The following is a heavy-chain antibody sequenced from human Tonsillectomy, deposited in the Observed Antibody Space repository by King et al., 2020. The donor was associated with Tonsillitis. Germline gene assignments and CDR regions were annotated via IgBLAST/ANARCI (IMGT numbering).Heavy chain of an antibody. CDR1: GLTFSNAW. V-gene: IGHV3-15*02. D-gene: IGHD3-9*01. CDR2: IKSKGDGGTA. CDR3: ITTLYFGDH. J-gene: IGHJ5*02. Sequence: VQLVESGGAFVKPGGSLRLSCAASGLTFSNAWMSWVRQSPGKGLEWVGRIKSKGDGGTADYAATVKDRFTISRDDSENTLYLQMNSLKTEDTAVYYCITTLYFGDHWGQGTLVTVSS.